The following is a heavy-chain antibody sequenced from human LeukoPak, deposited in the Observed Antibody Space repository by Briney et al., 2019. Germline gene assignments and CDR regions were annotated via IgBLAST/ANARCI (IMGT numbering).Heavy chain of an antibody. J-gene: IGHJ6*03. CDR1: GGTFSSYA. CDR3: ARINYYYYYMDV. Sequence: SVKVSCKASGGTFSSYAISWVRQAPGQGLEWMGGIIPIFGTANYAQKFQGRVTITADTSTSTAYMELRSLRSDDTAVYYCARINYYYYYMDVWGKGTTVTVSS. V-gene: IGHV1-69*06. CDR2: IIPIFGTA.